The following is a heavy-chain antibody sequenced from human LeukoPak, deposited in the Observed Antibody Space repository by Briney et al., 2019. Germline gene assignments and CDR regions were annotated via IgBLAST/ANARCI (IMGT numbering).Heavy chain of an antibody. CDR1: GYTFTSYD. CDR2: MNPNSGNT. J-gene: IGHJ4*02. Sequence: ASVKVSCKASGYTFTSYDINWVRQATGQGLEWMGWMNPNSGNTNYAQKLQGRVTMTTDTSTSTAYMELRSLRSDDTAVYYCARVARTMGTVVAITGPLGYWGQGTLVTVSS. V-gene: IGHV1-18*01. D-gene: IGHD3-22*01. CDR3: ARVARTMGTVVAITGPLGY.